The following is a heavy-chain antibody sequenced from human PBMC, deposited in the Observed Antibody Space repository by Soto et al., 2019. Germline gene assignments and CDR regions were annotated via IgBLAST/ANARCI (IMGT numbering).Heavy chain of an antibody. CDR1: GFTFSSYA. V-gene: IGHV3-23*01. CDR3: AKDLSITMVRPV. Sequence: VGSLRLSCAASGFTFSSYAMSWVRQAPGKGLEWVSAISGSGGSTYYADSVKGRFTISRDNSKNTLYLQMNSLRAEDTAVYYCAKDLSITMVRPVWGQGTTVTVSS. D-gene: IGHD3-10*01. J-gene: IGHJ6*02. CDR2: ISGSGGST.